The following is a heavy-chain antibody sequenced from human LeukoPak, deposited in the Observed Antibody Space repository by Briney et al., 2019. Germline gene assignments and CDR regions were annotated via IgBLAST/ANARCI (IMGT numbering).Heavy chain of an antibody. V-gene: IGHV4-39*01. J-gene: IGHJ4*02. CDR1: GDSISSSSYY. Sequence: ASETLSLTCTVSGDSISSSSYYWGWIRQPPGKGLEWIGTFYYSGNTYYNASLKSRVTISVDTSKNQFSLKLSFVTAADTAVYYCARLLGYNGRITYWGQGTLVTVSS. CDR3: ARLLGYNGRITY. D-gene: IGHD1-14*01. CDR2: FYYSGNT.